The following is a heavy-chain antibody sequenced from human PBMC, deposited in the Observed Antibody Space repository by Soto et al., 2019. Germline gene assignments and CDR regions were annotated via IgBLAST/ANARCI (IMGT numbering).Heavy chain of an antibody. CDR2: IIPIFGTA. D-gene: IGHD2-8*01. V-gene: IGHV1-69*13. CDR1: GGTFSSYA. Sequence: VKVSCKASGGTFSSYAISWVRQAPGQGLEWMGGIIPIFGTANYAQKFQGRVTITADESTSTAYMELSSLRSEDTAVYYCARGGPVPGRYCTNGVCYTPLDAFDIWGQGTMVTVSS. CDR3: ARGGPVPGRYCTNGVCYTPLDAFDI. J-gene: IGHJ3*02.